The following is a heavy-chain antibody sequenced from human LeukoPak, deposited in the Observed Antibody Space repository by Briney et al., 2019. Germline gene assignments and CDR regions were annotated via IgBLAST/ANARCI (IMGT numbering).Heavy chain of an antibody. Sequence: GGSLRLSCAASGFTFSSYGMHWVRQAPGKGLEWVAAISYDESNEDYADSVKGRFTISRDNSKNTLYLQMSSLRTEDTALYYCAKDRLDTAMVPNWYFDLWGRGTLVTVSS. V-gene: IGHV3-30*18. J-gene: IGHJ2*01. CDR1: GFTFSSYG. CDR2: ISYDESNE. D-gene: IGHD5-18*01. CDR3: AKDRLDTAMVPNWYFDL.